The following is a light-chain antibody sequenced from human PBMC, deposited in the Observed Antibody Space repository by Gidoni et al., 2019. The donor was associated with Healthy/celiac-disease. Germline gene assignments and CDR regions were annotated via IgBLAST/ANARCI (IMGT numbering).Light chain of an antibody. J-gene: IGKJ1*01. CDR3: QPSYSTLSWT. CDR1: QSISSY. CDR2: AAS. V-gene: IGKV1-39*01. Sequence: DIQMTQSPSSLSASVGDRVTITCRASQSISSYLNWYQQKPGKAPKLLIYAASSLQSGVPSRFSGSGSGTDFTLTISSLQPEEFATYYCQPSYSTLSWTFGQGTKVEIK.